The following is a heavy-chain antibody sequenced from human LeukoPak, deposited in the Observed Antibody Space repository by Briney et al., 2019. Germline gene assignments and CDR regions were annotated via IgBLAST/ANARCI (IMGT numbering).Heavy chain of an antibody. CDR2: ISGSGGST. Sequence: GGSLRLSCAASGFTFSSYAMSWVRQAPGKGLEWVSAISGSGGSTYYADSVKGRFTIFRDNSKNTLYLQMNSLRAEDTAVYYCAHRMTTVTTARWYYFDYWGQGTLVTVSS. D-gene: IGHD4-17*01. V-gene: IGHV3-23*01. CDR3: AHRMTTVTTARWYYFDY. CDR1: GFTFSSYA. J-gene: IGHJ4*02.